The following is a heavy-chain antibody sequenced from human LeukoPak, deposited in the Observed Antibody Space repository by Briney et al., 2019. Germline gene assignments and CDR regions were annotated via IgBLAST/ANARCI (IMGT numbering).Heavy chain of an antibody. CDR3: ARTGKHDFWSGYRKYYYFDY. CDR2: INHGGST. D-gene: IGHD3-3*01. CDR1: GGSFSGYY. J-gene: IGHJ4*02. Sequence: SETLSLTCAVYGGSFSGYYWSWIRQPPGKGLEWIGEINHGGSTNYNPSLKSRVTISVDTSKNQFSLKLSSVTAADTAVYYCARTGKHDFWSGYRKYYYFDYWGQGTLVTVAS. V-gene: IGHV4-34*01.